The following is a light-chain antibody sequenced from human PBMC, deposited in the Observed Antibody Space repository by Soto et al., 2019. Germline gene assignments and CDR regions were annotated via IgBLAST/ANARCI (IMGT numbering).Light chain of an antibody. J-gene: IGKJ1*01. CDR2: QAS. V-gene: IGKV1-5*03. CDR3: QQYSSHST. CDR1: QSISSW. Sequence: DIQMTQSPSTLSASVGDRVTITSRASQSISSWLAWYQQKPGKAPKLLIYQASSLENGVPSRFSGSGSGTEFSLTISSLQPDEFATYDCQQYSSHSTFGQGTKVDIK.